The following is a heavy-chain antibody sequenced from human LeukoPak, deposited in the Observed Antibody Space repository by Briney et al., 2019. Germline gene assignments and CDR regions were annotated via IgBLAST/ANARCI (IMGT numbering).Heavy chain of an antibody. CDR3: ARSELSSGWSFDY. CDR1: GGSFSGYY. J-gene: IGHJ4*02. V-gene: IGHV4-34*01. Sequence: PSETLSLTCAVYGGSFSGYYWSWIRQPPGKGLEWIGEINHSGSTNYNPSLKSRVTISVDTSTNQFSLQLSSVTAADTAVYYCARSELSSGWSFDYWGQGTLVTVSS. CDR2: INHSGST. D-gene: IGHD6-19*01.